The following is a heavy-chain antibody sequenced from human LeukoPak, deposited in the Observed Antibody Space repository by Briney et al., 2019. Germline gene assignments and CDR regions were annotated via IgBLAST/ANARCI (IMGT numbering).Heavy chain of an antibody. CDR3: ARGRGVDRFDY. D-gene: IGHD3-16*01. CDR1: GFTFSSYS. CDR2: ISSSSSYI. V-gene: IGHV3-21*01. J-gene: IGHJ4*02. Sequence: GGSLRLSCAASGFTFSSYSMNWVRQAPGKGLEWVSSISSSSSYIYYADSVKGRFTISRDNAKNSLYLQVNNLRAEDTAVYYCARGRGVDRFDYWGQGTLVTVSS.